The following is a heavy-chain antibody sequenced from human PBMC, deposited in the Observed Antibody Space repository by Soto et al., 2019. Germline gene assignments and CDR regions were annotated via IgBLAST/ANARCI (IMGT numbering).Heavy chain of an antibody. D-gene: IGHD4-17*01. Sequence: PSETLSLTCTVSGGSISSYYWSWIRQPPGKGLEWIGYISYSGSTNYNPSLKSRLTISVDTSKNQFSLKLSSVTAADTAVYYCAREPTTVTNYYYYALDVWGQGTTVTVSS. CDR3: AREPTTVTNYYYYALDV. J-gene: IGHJ6*02. CDR1: GGSISSYY. CDR2: ISYSGST. V-gene: IGHV4-59*01.